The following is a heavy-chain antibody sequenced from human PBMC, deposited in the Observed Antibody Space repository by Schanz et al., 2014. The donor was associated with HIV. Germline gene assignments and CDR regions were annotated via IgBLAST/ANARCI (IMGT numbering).Heavy chain of an antibody. V-gene: IGHV3-21*01. CDR3: ARDGSLNRGFDY. D-gene: IGHD3-10*01. CDR2: ISTSSTYI. J-gene: IGHJ4*02. Sequence: EVQLVESGGGLVKPGGSLRLSCAASGFTFSSYNMNWVRQAPGKGLEWVSSISTSSTYIYYADSVKGRFTISRDNAKNSLFLQMNSLRAEDTAVYYCARDGSLNRGFDYWGQGTLVTVSS. CDR1: GFTFSSYN.